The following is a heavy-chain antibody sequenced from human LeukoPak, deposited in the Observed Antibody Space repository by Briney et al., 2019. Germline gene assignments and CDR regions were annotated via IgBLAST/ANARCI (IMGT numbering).Heavy chain of an antibody. J-gene: IGHJ4*02. V-gene: IGHV4-39*07. CDR3: ARAXGVRFLEWLSHSYYFDY. D-gene: IGHD3-3*01. CDR2: INHSGST. Sequence: SETLSLTCTVSGGSVSSGSYYWSWIRQPPGKGLEWIGEINHSGSTNYNPSLKSRVTISVDTSKNQFSLKLSSVTAADTAVYYXARAXGVRFLEWLSHSYYFDYWGQGTLVTVSS. CDR1: GGSVSSGSYY.